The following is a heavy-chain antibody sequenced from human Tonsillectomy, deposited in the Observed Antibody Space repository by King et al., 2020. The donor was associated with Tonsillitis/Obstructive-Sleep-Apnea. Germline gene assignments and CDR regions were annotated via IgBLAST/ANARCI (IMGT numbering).Heavy chain of an antibody. D-gene: IGHD5-12*01. CDR2: IYYSGNT. J-gene: IGHJ6*03. Sequence: QLQESGPGLVKPSETLSLTCTVSGGSISSRSYYWGWVRQPPGEGLEWIATIYYSGNTYYNPPLKSRVTMSVDTSTNHFSLNLRSVTASDTGVYFCVRHHEDDYGNYFYYMDVWGKGTTVTVSS. CDR3: VRHHEDDYGNYFYYMDV. CDR1: GGSISSRSYY. V-gene: IGHV4-39*01.